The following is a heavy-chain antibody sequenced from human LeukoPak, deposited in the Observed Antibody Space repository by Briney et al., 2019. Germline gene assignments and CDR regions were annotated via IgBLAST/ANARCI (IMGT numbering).Heavy chain of an antibody. CDR3: ARGRCSSTSCLAAGAFDI. J-gene: IGHJ3*02. D-gene: IGHD2-2*01. CDR2: IYYSGST. Sequence: PSETLSLTCTVSGGSISNYYWSWIRQPPGRGLEWIGYIYYSGSTYYNPSLKSRVTISVDTSKNQFSLKLSSVTAADTAVYYCARGRCSSTSCLAAGAFDIWGQGTMVTVSS. V-gene: IGHV4-59*12. CDR1: GGSISNYY.